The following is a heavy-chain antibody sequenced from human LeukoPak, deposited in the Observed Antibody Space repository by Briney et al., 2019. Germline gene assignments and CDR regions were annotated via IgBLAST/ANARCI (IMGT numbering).Heavy chain of an antibody. V-gene: IGHV1-18*01. CDR3: ARGYYYDSSGCPDY. CDR2: ISAYNGGT. D-gene: IGHD3-22*01. CDR1: GHTFTNYG. Sequence: ASVKVSCKASGHTFTNYGVNWVRQAPGQGLEWMGWISAYNGGTNSAQKFQGRVTMTTDTSTTTAYMELRSLRSDDTAVYYCARGYYYDSSGCPDYWGQGTLVTVSS. J-gene: IGHJ4*02.